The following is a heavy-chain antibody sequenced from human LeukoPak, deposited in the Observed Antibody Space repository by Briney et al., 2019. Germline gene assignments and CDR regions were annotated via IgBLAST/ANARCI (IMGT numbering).Heavy chain of an antibody. CDR3: ARYCSGGSCSYAFDI. D-gene: IGHD2-15*01. J-gene: IGHJ3*02. CDR2: ISWNSGSI. Sequence: PGGSLRLSCAASGFTFDDYAMHWVRQAPGKGLGWVSGISWNSGSIGYADSVKGRFTISRDNAKNSLYLQMNSLRAEDMALYYCARYCSGGSCSYAFDIWGQGTMVTVSS. CDR1: GFTFDDYA. V-gene: IGHV3-9*03.